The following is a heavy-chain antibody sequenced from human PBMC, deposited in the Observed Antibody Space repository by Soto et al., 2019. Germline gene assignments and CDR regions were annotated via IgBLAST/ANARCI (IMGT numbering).Heavy chain of an antibody. CDR1: GGSIGSYY. D-gene: IGHD3-16*01. Sequence: QVQLQESGPGLVKPSETLSLTCSVSGGSIGSYYWSWIRQPPGKGLEWIGYIYYSGSTNYNPSLQSRATMPVDTSKNQFSLELSSVTAADTAVYYCARGGWRQIDYWGQGTLVTVSS. CDR3: ARGGWRQIDY. CDR2: IYYSGST. V-gene: IGHV4-59*08. J-gene: IGHJ4*02.